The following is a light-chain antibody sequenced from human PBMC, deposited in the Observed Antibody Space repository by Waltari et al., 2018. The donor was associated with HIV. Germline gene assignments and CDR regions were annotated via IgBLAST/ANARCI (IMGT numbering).Light chain of an antibody. CDR3: AVWDVSLNGRV. V-gene: IGLV1-47*01. J-gene: IGLJ3*02. Sequence: QSVLSQPPSASGTPGQRVTFSCSGSSSHIGSNHVYWYQQFPGTAPKLLIYRNYQRPSGVPDRFSGSKSGTSASLAISGLRSEDEADYYCAVWDVSLNGRVFGGGTKLTVL. CDR2: RNY. CDR1: SSHIGSNH.